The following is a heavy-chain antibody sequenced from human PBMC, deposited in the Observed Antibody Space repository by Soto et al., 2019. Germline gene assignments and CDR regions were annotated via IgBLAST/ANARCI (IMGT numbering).Heavy chain of an antibody. CDR3: ARRGYGSSGYLARWFDP. CDR2: IYPGDSDT. V-gene: IGHV5-51*01. CDR1: GYSFTSYR. Sequence: GESLKISCKASGYSFTSYRIAWVRQMPGKGLEWMGIIYPGDSDTTYSPSFQGQVTISADTSISTAYLQWSSLKASDTAMYYCARRGYGSSGYLARWFDPWGQGTLVTVSS. J-gene: IGHJ5*02. D-gene: IGHD3-22*01.